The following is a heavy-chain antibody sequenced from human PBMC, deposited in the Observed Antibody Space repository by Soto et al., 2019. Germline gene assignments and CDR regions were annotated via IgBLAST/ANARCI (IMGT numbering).Heavy chain of an antibody. CDR2: ILPIFGTP. Sequence: SVKVSCKASGDSFTNYAFTWVRQARGQGLEWMGGILPIFGTPTYAPGFLGRVTITADESTSTAFMDLKDLTSEDTAVYFCASKTFVKGHNQLWGQLTMVPVSS. J-gene: IGHJ4*02. CDR1: GDSFTNYA. CDR3: ASKTFVKGHNQL. V-gene: IGHV1-69*13. D-gene: IGHD2-2*01.